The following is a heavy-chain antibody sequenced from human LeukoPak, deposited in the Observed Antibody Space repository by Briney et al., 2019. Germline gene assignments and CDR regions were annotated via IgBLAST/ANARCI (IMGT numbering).Heavy chain of an antibody. CDR2: ISYDGSNK. CDR3: ARSAYGDNFDY. V-gene: IGHV3-30-3*01. D-gene: IGHD4-17*01. CDR1: GFTFSSYA. J-gene: IGHJ4*02. Sequence: GRSLRLSCAASGFTFSSYAMHWVRQAPGKGLEWVAVISYDGSNKYYADSVKGRFTISRDNSKNTLYLQVNSLRAEDTAVYYCARSAYGDNFDYWGQGTLVTVSS.